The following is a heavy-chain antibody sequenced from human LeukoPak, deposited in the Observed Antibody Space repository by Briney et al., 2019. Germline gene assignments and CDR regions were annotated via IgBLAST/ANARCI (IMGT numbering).Heavy chain of an antibody. CDR3: GKEQSGSYVHAFDP. Sequence: PGGSLRLSCTVSGFTVSSNSMSWVRQAPGKGLEWVSFIYSGVGPHYSDSVKGRFTISRDNSKNTLYLQMNSLRTDDTAVYYCGKEQSGSYVHAFDPWGQGTVVTVSS. CDR2: IYSGVGP. D-gene: IGHD3-3*01. J-gene: IGHJ5*02. V-gene: IGHV3-53*05. CDR1: GFTVSSNS.